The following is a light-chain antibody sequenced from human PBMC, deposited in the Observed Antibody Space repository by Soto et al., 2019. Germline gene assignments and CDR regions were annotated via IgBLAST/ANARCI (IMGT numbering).Light chain of an antibody. CDR3: SSYTSSSTLDSYV. CDR2: DVS. V-gene: IGLV2-14*01. J-gene: IGLJ1*01. Sequence: QSVLTQPASVSGSPGQSITISCTGTSSDVGGYNYVSWYQQHPGKAPKLMIYDVSNRPSGVSNRFSGSKSGNTASLTISGLQAEDEADYYCSSYTSSSTLDSYVFGTGTKLTVL. CDR1: SSDVGGYNY.